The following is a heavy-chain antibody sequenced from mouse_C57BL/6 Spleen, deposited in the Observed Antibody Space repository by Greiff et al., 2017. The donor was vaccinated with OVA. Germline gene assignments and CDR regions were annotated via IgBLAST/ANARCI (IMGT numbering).Heavy chain of an antibody. Sequence: QVQLKESGPELVKPGASVKISCKASGYAFSSSWMNWVKQRPGKGLEWIGRIYPGDGDTNYNGKFKGKATLTADKSSSTAYMQLSSLTSEDSAVYFCARNSKRVWYFDVWGTGTTVTVSS. CDR2: IYPGDGDT. J-gene: IGHJ1*03. CDR3: ARNSKRVWYFDV. D-gene: IGHD2-5*01. V-gene: IGHV1-82*01. CDR1: GYAFSSSW.